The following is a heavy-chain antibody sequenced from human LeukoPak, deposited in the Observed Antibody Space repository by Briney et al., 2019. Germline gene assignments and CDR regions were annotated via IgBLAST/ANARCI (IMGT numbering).Heavy chain of an antibody. V-gene: IGHV1-69*13. CDR3: ARGLGAMAYNWFDP. J-gene: IGHJ5*02. D-gene: IGHD5-18*01. CDR2: IIPIFGTA. CDR1: GGTFSSYA. Sequence: SVKVSCKASGGTFSSYAISWVRQAPGQGLEWMGGIIPIFGTANYAQKFQGRVTITADESTSTAYMELSSLRSEDTAVYYCARGLGAMAYNWFDPWGQGTLVTVSS.